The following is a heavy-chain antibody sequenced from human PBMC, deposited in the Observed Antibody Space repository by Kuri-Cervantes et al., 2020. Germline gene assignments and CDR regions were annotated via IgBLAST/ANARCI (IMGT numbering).Heavy chain of an antibody. CDR1: GGSISSSSYY. Sequence: SETLSLTCTVSGGSISSSSYYWGWIRQPPGKGLEWIGSVYYSGSTYYNPSLKSRVTISVDTSKNQFSLKLSSVTAADTAVYYCASRPYYYVSSGVDYWGQGTLVTVSS. V-gene: IGHV4-39*01. J-gene: IGHJ4*02. D-gene: IGHD3-22*01. CDR2: VYYSGST. CDR3: ASRPYYYVSSGVDY.